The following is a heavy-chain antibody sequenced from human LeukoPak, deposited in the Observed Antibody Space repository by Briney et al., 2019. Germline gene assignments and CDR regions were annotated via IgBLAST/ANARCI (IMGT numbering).Heavy chain of an antibody. CDR2: IYYSGST. CDR3: ARQEDSGYDLDYFDY. Sequence: SETLSLTCTVSGGSISSSSYYWGWIRQPPGKGLEWIGSIYYSGSTYYNPSLKSRVTISVDASKNQFSLKLSSVTAADTAVYYRARQEDSGYDLDYFDYWGQGTLVTVSS. V-gene: IGHV4-39*01. CDR1: GGSISSSSYY. J-gene: IGHJ4*02. D-gene: IGHD5-12*01.